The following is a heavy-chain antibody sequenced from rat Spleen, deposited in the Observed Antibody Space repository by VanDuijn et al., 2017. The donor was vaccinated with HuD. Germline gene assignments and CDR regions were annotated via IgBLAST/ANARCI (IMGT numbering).Heavy chain of an antibody. CDR1: GFTFSNYY. J-gene: IGHJ2*01. CDR3: TTDTFYDGTYYP. Sequence: EVQLVESGGGLVRPGRSMKLSCAASGFTFSNYYMAWVRQAPTEGLEWVASISTNGGNIYHRDSVKGRFTISRDNAKSTLYLQLDSLRSDDTATYYCTTDTFYDGTYYPGGQGVMVTVSS. CDR2: ISTNGGNI. D-gene: IGHD1-12*02. V-gene: IGHV5-25*01.